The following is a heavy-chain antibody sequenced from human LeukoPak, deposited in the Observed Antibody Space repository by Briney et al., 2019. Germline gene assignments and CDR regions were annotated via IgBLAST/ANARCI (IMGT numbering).Heavy chain of an antibody. CDR2: INPNSGGT. D-gene: IGHD2-8*01. J-gene: IGHJ4*02. CDR3: AREDEYCTNGVCYLHFDY. V-gene: IGHV1-2*06. CDR1: GGTFSSYA. Sequence: ASVKVSCKASGGTFSSYAISWVRQAPGQGLEWMGRINPNSGGTNYAQKFQGRVTMTRDTSISTAYMELSRLRSDDTAVYYCAREDEYCTNGVCYLHFDYWGQGTLVTVSS.